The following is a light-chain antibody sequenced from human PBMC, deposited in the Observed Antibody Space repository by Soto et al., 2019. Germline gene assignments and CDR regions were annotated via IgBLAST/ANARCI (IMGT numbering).Light chain of an antibody. CDR3: QQYGLSPLMYT. CDR2: GAS. CDR1: QSVSNNY. V-gene: IGKV3-20*01. Sequence: EIVLMQSPGTLSLSPGERATLSCRASQSVSNNYLAWYQQKPGQAPRLLIYGASARATGFPDRFSGSGSGTDFTLTITRLEPEDFAVYYCQQYGLSPLMYTFGQGTKLGVK. J-gene: IGKJ2*01.